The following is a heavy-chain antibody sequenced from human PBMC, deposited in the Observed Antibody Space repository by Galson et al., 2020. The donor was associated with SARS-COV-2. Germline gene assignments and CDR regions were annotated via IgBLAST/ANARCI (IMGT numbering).Heavy chain of an antibody. CDR2: IYTSGST. V-gene: IGHV4-61*02. J-gene: IGHJ1*01. Sequence: SETLSLTCTVSGGSISSGSFYWSWIRQPAGKGLEWIGCIYTSGSTNYNPSLKSRVTISGDTSKNQVSLKLTSVTAVDTAVYFCAREAATGLVVPAAMGYFQHWGQGTLVTVSS. D-gene: IGHD2-2*01. CDR3: AREAATGLVVPAAMGYFQH. CDR1: GGSISSGSFY.